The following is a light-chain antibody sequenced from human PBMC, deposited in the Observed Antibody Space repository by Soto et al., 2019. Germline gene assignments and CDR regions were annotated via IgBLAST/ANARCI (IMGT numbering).Light chain of an antibody. Sequence: EIVLTQSPGTLSLSPGERATLSCRASQRVRSSYLAWYQQKPGQAPRLLIYGASSRATGIPDRFSGSGSGTDFTFTISRLEPEDLAVYYCQQYGGSPTFGGGSKVGIK. CDR1: QRVRSSY. J-gene: IGKJ4*01. V-gene: IGKV3-20*01. CDR3: QQYGGSPT. CDR2: GAS.